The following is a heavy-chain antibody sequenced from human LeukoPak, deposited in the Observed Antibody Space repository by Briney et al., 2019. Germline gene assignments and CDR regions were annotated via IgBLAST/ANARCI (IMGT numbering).Heavy chain of an antibody. CDR3: ARSAEHCNNGVCFTDYHMDV. CDR2: INPNSGDT. CDR1: GYTFSGSY. J-gene: IGHJ6*03. D-gene: IGHD2-8*01. Sequence: ASVKVSCKASGYTFSGSYIHWVRQAPGQGLEWMGRINPNSGDTNYAQNFQGRVTMTRDTSITIAYMELSSLTSADTAVYFCARSAEHCNNGVCFTDYHMDVWGKGTTVTVSS. V-gene: IGHV1-2*06.